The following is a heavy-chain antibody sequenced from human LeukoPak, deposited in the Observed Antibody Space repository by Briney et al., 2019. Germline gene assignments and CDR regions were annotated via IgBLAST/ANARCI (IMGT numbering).Heavy chain of an antibody. Sequence: PSETLSLTRAVSGGSIYNDNWWSWVRQPPGKGLEWIGEIWHSGSTNYSPSLKSRVTILLDTSKNQFSLRLSSVTAAGTAVYYCARGGVTMIRGPDYWGQGTLVSVSS. CDR2: IWHSGST. V-gene: IGHV4-4*02. D-gene: IGHD3-10*01. CDR3: ARGGVTMIRGPDY. CDR1: GGSIYNDNW. J-gene: IGHJ4*02.